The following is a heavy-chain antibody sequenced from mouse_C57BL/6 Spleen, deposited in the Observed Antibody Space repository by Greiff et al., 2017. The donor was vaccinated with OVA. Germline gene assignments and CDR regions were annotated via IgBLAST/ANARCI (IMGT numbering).Heavy chain of an antibody. CDR1: GFTFSSYG. CDR3: ASPHVVAGSYFDY. Sequence: EVMLVESGGDLVKPGGSLKLSCAASGFTFSSYGMSWVRQTPDKRLEWVATISSGGSYTYYPDSVKGRFTISRDNAKNTLYLQMSSLKSEDTAMYYCASPHVVAGSYFDYWGQGTTLTVSS. CDR2: ISSGGSYT. D-gene: IGHD1-1*01. V-gene: IGHV5-6*01. J-gene: IGHJ2*01.